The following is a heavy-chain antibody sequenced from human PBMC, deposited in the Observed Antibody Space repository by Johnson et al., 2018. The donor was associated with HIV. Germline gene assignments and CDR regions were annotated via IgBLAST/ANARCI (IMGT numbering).Heavy chain of an antibody. J-gene: IGHJ3*02. Sequence: LLVESGGGLVQPGGSLRLSCAASGFTVSSNYMSWVRQAPGKGLEWVSVIYSGGSTYYADSVKGRFTISRDNSKNTLYLQMNSLRADDTAVYFCVRRMVVGYVAFDIWGQGTMVSVSS. V-gene: IGHV3-66*04. D-gene: IGHD2-21*01. CDR3: VRRMVVGYVAFDI. CDR2: IYSGGST. CDR1: GFTVSSNY.